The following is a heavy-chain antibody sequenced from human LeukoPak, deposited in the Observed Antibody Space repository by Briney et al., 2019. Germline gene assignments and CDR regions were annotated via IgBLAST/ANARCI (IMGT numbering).Heavy chain of an antibody. CDR2: INPNSGGT. D-gene: IGHD5-18*01. V-gene: IGHV1-2*02. Sequence: GASVKVSCKASGYTFTGYYMHWVRQAPGQGLEWMGWINPNSGGTNYAQKFQGRVTMTRDTSISTAYMELSRLRSDDTAVYYCARDDGIQLWFPFDYWGQGTLVTVSS. CDR1: GYTFTGYY. J-gene: IGHJ4*02. CDR3: ARDDGIQLWFPFDY.